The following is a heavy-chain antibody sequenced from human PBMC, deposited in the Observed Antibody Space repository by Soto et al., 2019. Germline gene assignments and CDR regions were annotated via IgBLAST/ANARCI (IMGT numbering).Heavy chain of an antibody. CDR3: GRLARNYYDSSGYPRYFDY. D-gene: IGHD3-22*01. CDR1: GGTFSSYA. J-gene: IGHJ4*02. Sequence: SVKVSCKASGGTFSSYAISWVRQAPGQGLEWMGGIIPILGTANYAQKFQGRVTITADESTSTAYMELSSLRSEDTAVYYCGRLARNYYDSSGYPRYFDYWGQGTLVTVSS. V-gene: IGHV1-69*13. CDR2: IIPILGTA.